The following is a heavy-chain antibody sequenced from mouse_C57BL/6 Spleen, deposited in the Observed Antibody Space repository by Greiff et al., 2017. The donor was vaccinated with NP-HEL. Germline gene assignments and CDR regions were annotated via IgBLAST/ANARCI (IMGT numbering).Heavy chain of an antibody. Sequence: EVKLQESGGGLVKPGGSLKLSCAASGFTFSDYGMHWVRQAPEKGLEWVAYISSGSSTIYYADTVKGRFTISRDNAKNTLFLQMTSLRSEDTAMYYCARNYDYDGYYYAMDYWGQGTSVTVSS. J-gene: IGHJ4*01. CDR1: GFTFSDYG. V-gene: IGHV5-17*01. CDR2: ISSGSSTI. D-gene: IGHD2-4*01. CDR3: ARNYDYDGYYYAMDY.